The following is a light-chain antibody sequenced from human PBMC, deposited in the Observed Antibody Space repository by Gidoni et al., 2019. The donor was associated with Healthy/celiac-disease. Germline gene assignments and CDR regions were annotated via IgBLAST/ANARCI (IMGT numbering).Light chain of an antibody. V-gene: IGKV3-15*01. CDR1: QSVSSN. J-gene: IGKJ2*01. CDR3: QRYNNWPFA. Sequence: EIVITPSPATLSVSPGERATLSCRASQSVSSNLAWYQQKPGQAPRLLIFGAYTRATGVPARFSGSGSGTEFTLTIRSLQSEDFALYYCQRYNNWPFAFGQWTKMEIE. CDR2: GAY.